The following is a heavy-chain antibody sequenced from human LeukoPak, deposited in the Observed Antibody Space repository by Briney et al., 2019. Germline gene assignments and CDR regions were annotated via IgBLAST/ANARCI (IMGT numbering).Heavy chain of an antibody. J-gene: IGHJ3*02. Sequence: GESLKISCKGSGYSFTSYWIGWVRQMPGKGLEWMGIIYPGDSDTRYSPSFQGQVTISADKSISTAYLQWGSLKASDTAMYYCARKTYYYDSSGYRDAFDIWGQGTMVTVSS. CDR2: IYPGDSDT. CDR1: GYSFTSYW. CDR3: ARKTYYYDSSGYRDAFDI. D-gene: IGHD3-22*01. V-gene: IGHV5-51*01.